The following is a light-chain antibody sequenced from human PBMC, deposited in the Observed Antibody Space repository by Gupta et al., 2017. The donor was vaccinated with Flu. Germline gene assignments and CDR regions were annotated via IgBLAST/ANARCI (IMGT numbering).Light chain of an antibody. CDR3: QQYINYPWT. J-gene: IGKJ1*01. CDR1: QSVSSW. V-gene: IGKV1-5*03. Sequence: DIQMTQSPSTLAASIGDRVTITCRASQSVSSWLAWYQQKPGKAPNLLINKASSLESGVSSRFSGSGSGTEFTLTISSLQPDDFATYYCQQYINYPWTFGPGTKVEIK. CDR2: KAS.